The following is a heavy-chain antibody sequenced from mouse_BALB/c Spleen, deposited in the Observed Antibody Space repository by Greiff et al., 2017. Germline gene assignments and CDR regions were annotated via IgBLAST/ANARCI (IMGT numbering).Heavy chain of an antibody. Sequence: EVKLVESGAELVRPGALVKLSCKASGFNIKDYYMHWVKQRPEQGLEWIGWIDPENGNTIYDPKFQGKASITADTSSNTAYLQLSSLTSEDTAVYYCAPQLGLRGYAMDYWGQGTSVTVSS. J-gene: IGHJ4*01. CDR1: GFNIKDYY. CDR3: APQLGLRGYAMDY. D-gene: IGHD3-1*01. V-gene: IGHV14-1*02. CDR2: IDPENGNT.